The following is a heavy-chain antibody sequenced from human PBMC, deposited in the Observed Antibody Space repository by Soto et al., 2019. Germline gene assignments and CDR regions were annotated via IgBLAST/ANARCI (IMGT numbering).Heavy chain of an antibody. Sequence: WWSLRLCCSASVFTFSGSAMHWGRQASGKGLEWVGRIRSKANSYATAYAASVKGRFTISRDDSKNTAYLQMNSLKTEDTAVYYCTPMSYGMDVWGQGTTVTVSS. CDR1: VFTFSGSA. CDR3: TPMSYGMDV. J-gene: IGHJ6*02. V-gene: IGHV3-73*01. CDR2: IRSKANSYAT. D-gene: IGHD3-22*01.